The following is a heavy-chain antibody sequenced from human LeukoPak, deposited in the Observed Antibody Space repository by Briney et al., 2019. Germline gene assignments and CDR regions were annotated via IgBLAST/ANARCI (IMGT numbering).Heavy chain of an antibody. J-gene: IGHJ4*02. V-gene: IGHV4-59*01. D-gene: IGHD6-19*01. CDR1: GGSISSNY. CDR2: IYYSGTT. CDR3: ARGGWYVFDY. Sequence: SETLSLTCTVSGGSISSNYWSWIRQPPGKGLEWIGYIYYSGTTNYNPSLKSRVIMSVDTSKNQFSLKLTSVTAADTAVYYCARGGWYVFDYWGQGTLVTVSS.